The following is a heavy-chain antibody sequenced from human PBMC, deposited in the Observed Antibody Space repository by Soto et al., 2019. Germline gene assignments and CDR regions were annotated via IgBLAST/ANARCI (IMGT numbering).Heavy chain of an antibody. J-gene: IGHJ5*02. D-gene: IGHD1-26*01. Sequence: QVQLVQSGAEVKKPGSSVKVSCKASGGTFSSYAISWVRQAPGQGLGWMGGISPIFGTANYAKKFQGRVTITADESTSTAYMELSSLRSEDTAVYYCARGGGGYTVNWFDPWGQGTLVTVSS. CDR3: ARGGGGYTVNWFDP. CDR2: ISPIFGTA. CDR1: GGTFSSYA. V-gene: IGHV1-69*01.